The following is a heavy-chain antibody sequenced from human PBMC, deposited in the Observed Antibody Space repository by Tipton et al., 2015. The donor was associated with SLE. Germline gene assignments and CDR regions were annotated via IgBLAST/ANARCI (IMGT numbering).Heavy chain of an antibody. Sequence: LRLSCTVSGGSISSGGYYWSWIRQHPGKGLEWIGYIYYSGSTYYNPSLKSRVTISVDTSKNQFSLKLSSVTAADTAVYYCASRLRRGGAFDIWGQGTMVTVSS. J-gene: IGHJ3*02. CDR3: ASRLRRGGAFDI. D-gene: IGHD4-17*01. CDR2: IYYSGST. CDR1: GGSISSGGYY. V-gene: IGHV4-31*02.